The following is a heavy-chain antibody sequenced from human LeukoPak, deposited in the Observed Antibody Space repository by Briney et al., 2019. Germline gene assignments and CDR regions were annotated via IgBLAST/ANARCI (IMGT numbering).Heavy chain of an antibody. CDR2: IRTYNGET. D-gene: IGHD1-14*01. CDR3: ARERIRTPYYGMDV. V-gene: IGHV1-18*01. CDR1: GYSFTNYA. J-gene: IGHJ6*02. Sequence: VASVKVSCKASGYSFTNYAISWVRQAPGQGLEWMGCIRTYNGETNYAQTIQGRVTLTTDTSTSTAYMELRSLRSDDTAVYYCARERIRTPYYGMDVWGQGTTVTV.